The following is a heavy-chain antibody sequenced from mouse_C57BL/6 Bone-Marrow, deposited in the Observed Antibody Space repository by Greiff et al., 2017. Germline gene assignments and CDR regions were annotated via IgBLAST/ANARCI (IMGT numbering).Heavy chain of an antibody. V-gene: IGHV14-4*01. J-gene: IGHJ2*01. CDR1: GFNIKDDY. Sequence: VQLKASGAELVRPGASVKLSCTASGFNIKDDYMHWVKQRPEQGLEWIGWIDPENGDTEYASKFQGKATITADTSSNTAYLQLSSLTSEDTAVYYCTTGYYGSSFDYWGQGTTLTVSS. CDR3: TTGYYGSSFDY. D-gene: IGHD1-1*01. CDR2: IDPENGDT.